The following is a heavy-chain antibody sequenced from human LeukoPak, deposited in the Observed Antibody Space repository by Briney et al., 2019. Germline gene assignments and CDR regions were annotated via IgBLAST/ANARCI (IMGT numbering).Heavy chain of an antibody. V-gene: IGHV3-23*01. CDR3: ARDYYGD. CDR2: ISGSGGST. Sequence: PGGSLRLSCAASGFIFRDCVMNWVRQAPGKGLEWVSAISGSGGSTYYADSVKGRFTISRDNSKNTLYLQMNSLRAEDTAVYYCARDYYGDWGQGTLVTVSS. J-gene: IGHJ4*02. D-gene: IGHD3-10*01. CDR1: GFIFRDCV.